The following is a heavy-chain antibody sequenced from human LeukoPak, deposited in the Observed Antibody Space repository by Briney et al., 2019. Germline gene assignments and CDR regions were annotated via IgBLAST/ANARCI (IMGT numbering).Heavy chain of an antibody. CDR1: GGTFSSYA. D-gene: IGHD2-2*01. Sequence: SVKVSCRASGGTFSSYAISWVRQAPGQGLEWMGRIIPIFGTASYAQKFQGRVTMTRDTSTSTVYMELSSLRSEDTAVYYCARDLSRYCSSTSCYSGWFDPWGQGTLVTVSS. V-gene: IGHV1-69*05. J-gene: IGHJ5*02. CDR3: ARDLSRYCSSTSCYSGWFDP. CDR2: IIPIFGTA.